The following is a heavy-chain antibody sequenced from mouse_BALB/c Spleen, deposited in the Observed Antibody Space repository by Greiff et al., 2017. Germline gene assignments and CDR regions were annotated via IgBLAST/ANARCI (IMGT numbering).Heavy chain of an antibody. J-gene: IGHJ1*01. CDR3: AREGLPHWYFDV. Sequence: VQLKESGAELVKPGASVKLSCTASGFNIKDTYMHWVKQRPEQGLEWIGRIDPANGNTKYDPKFQGKATITADTSSNTAYLQLSSLTSEDTAVYYCAREGLPHWYFDVWGAGTTVTVSS. D-gene: IGHD2-2*01. V-gene: IGHV14-3*02. CDR1: GFNIKDTY. CDR2: IDPANGNT.